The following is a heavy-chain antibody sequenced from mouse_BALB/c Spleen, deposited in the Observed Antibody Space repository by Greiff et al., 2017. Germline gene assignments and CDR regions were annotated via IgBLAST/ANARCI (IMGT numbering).Heavy chain of an antibody. J-gene: IGHJ3*01. V-gene: IGHV1-87*01. CDR3: ARPNPNWDGAWFAY. D-gene: IGHD4-1*01. CDR2: IYPGDGDT. Sequence: QVQLKESGAELARPGASVKLSCKASGYTFTSYWMQWVKQRPGQGLEWIGAIYPGDGDTRYTQKFKGKATLTADKSSSTAYMQLSSLASEDSAVYYCARPNPNWDGAWFAYWGQGTLVTVSA. CDR1: GYTFTSYW.